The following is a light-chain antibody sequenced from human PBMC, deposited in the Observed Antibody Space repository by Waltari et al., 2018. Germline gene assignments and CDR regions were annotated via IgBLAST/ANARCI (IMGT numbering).Light chain of an antibody. CDR3: SSYTTSSTWV. CDR2: EVS. Sequence: QSALTQPASVSGSPGQSITISCTGTSSDVGGHNHCCWYQQHPGKAPKLMIYEVSNRPSGVSNRFSGSKSGNTASLTISGLQAEDEADYYCSSYTTSSTWVFGGGTKLTVL. V-gene: IGLV2-14*01. CDR1: SSDVGGHNH. J-gene: IGLJ3*02.